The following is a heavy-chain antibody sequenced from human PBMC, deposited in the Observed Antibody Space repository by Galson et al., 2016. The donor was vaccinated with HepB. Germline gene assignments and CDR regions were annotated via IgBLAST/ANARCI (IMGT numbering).Heavy chain of an antibody. J-gene: IGHJ4*02. CDR1: GFTFSDYY. Sequence: SLRLSCAASGFTFSDYYMSWIRQAPGKGLEWISYISTGSGNTNYADSVKGRFTISRDNAKNSLYLQMNSLSAEDTAVYYCARDCSSDCFTNIDYWGQGTLVSVSS. CDR2: ISTGSGNT. V-gene: IGHV3-11*06. D-gene: IGHD2-2*01. CDR3: ARDCSSDCFTNIDY.